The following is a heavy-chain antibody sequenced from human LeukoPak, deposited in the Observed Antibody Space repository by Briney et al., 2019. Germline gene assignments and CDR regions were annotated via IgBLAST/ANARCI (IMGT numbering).Heavy chain of an antibody. V-gene: IGHV3-30*03. CDR1: GFTFSPYG. CDR3: ARDPYSGSYGDYYYYYMDV. Sequence: PGGSLRLSCAASGFTFSPYGVHWVRQAPGKGLEWVSVISYDGSYEYLADSVRGRFTISRDHSKNTLYLQMNSLRAEDTAVYYCARDPYSGSYGDYYYYYMDVWGKGTTVTISS. J-gene: IGHJ6*03. CDR2: ISYDGSYE. D-gene: IGHD1-26*01.